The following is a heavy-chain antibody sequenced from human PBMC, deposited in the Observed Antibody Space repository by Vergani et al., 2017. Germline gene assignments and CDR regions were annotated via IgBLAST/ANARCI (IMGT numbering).Heavy chain of an antibody. Sequence: QVQLQESGPGLVKPSQTLSLTRTVSGVSISCGGYDWSWIRQHPGKGLEWIGYIYYSGSTYYNPSLKSRVPRSVDTSKNQFSLKLSSVTAADTAVYYGARSVVVPAGGNWFDPWGQGTLVTVSS. CDR3: ARSVVVPAGGNWFDP. J-gene: IGHJ5*02. CDR1: GVSISCGGYD. CDR2: IYYSGST. D-gene: IGHD2-2*01. V-gene: IGHV4-31*03.